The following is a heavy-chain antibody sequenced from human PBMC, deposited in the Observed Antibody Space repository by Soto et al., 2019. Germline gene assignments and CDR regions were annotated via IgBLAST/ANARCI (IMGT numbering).Heavy chain of an antibody. CDR2: IYYSGST. CDR1: GGSISSYY. CDR3: ARSDGRY. V-gene: IGHV4-59*01. J-gene: IGHJ4*02. Sequence: QVQLQESGPGLVKPSETLSVTCTVSGGSISSYYWSWIRQPLGKGLEWIGYIYYSGSTNYNPSLKSRVTISVDTSKNQFSLKLSSVTAADTAVYYYARSDGRYWGQGTLVTVSS.